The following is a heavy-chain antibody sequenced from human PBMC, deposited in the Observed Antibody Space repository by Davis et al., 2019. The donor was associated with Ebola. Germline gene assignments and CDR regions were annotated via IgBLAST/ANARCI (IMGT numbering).Heavy chain of an antibody. CDR3: ARLSGIENADY. V-gene: IGHV3-30*03. Sequence: PGGSLRLSCAASGFTFSTYSMNWVRQAPGKGLEWVAVISYDGSNKYYADSVKGRFTISRDNSKNTLYLQMNSLRAEDTAVYYCARLSGIENADYWGHGTLVTVSS. CDR1: GFTFSTYS. J-gene: IGHJ4*01. CDR2: ISYDGSNK. D-gene: IGHD5-24*01.